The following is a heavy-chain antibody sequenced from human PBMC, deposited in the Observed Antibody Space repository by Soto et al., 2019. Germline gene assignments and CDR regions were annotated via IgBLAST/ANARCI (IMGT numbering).Heavy chain of an antibody. CDR3: APNAYYNASAHYEN. CDR1: GVSISSGGYS. Sequence: SETLSLTSAVSGVSISSGGYSRSWIRQPPGKGLEWIGYMYHSGSTYYNPTLKSRVTIALDRTKIQLSLKLTNMDPVATAAYYWAPNAYYNASAHYENWGQGTLVTVSS. V-gene: IGHV4-30-2*02. CDR2: MYHSGST. D-gene: IGHD3-10*01. J-gene: IGHJ1*01.